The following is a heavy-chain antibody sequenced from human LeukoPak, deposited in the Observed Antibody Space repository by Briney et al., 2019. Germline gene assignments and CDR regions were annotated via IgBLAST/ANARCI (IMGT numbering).Heavy chain of an antibody. CDR2: ISYDGSNK. CDR1: GFTFKNYG. V-gene: IGHV3-30*03. J-gene: IGHJ4*02. Sequence: PGGSLRLSCAASGFTFKNYGMHWVRQAPGKGLEWVAVISYDGSNKYYVDSVKGRFTISRDNSKNTLYLQMNSLRAEDTAVYYCAPGGRTRTTVPFDYWGQGTLVTVSS. D-gene: IGHD1-7*01. CDR3: APGGRTRTTVPFDY.